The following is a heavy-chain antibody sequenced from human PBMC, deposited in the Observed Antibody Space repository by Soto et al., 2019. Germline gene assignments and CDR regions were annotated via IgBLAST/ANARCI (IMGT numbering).Heavy chain of an antibody. D-gene: IGHD2-21*01. CDR3: ARERDGGAAFDI. CDR1: GGSISSSSYY. V-gene: IGHV4-39*07. Sequence: SETLSLTCTVSGGSISSSSYYWGWIRQPPGKGLEWIGCIYYSGSTYYNPSLKSRVTISVDTSKNQFSLKLSSVTAADTAVYYCARERDGGAAFDIWGQGTMVTVSS. J-gene: IGHJ3*02. CDR2: IYYSGST.